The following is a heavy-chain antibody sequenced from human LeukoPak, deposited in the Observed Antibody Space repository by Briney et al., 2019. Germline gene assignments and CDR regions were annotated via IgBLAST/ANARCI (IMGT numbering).Heavy chain of an antibody. CDR3: VRARGCSNCVLTDGFDS. V-gene: IGHV1-18*01. CDR2: ISNFDGDT. D-gene: IGHD6-13*01. Sequence: GASVKVSCKASGRLFTSYGIAWGRRAPGEGLEWGGWISNFDGDTKVAENLQGRVTLTTDSSTSTAYMVLTNLKFADTAVYYCVRARGCSNCVLTDGFDSWGQGTKVTVSS. J-gene: IGHJ3*01. CDR1: GRLFTSYG.